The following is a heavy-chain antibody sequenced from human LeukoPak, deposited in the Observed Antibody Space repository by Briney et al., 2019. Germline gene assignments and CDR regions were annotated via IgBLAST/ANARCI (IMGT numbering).Heavy chain of an antibody. J-gene: IGHJ5*02. CDR1: GGSISSGSYY. CDR3: ARMAPETGYSMPFDP. CDR2: IYTSGST. D-gene: IGHD6-13*01. Sequence: RSSETLSLTCTVSGGSISSGSYYWSWIRQPAGKGLEWIGRIYTSGSTNYNPSLKSRVTISVDTSKNQFSLKLSSVTAADTAVYYCARMAPETGYSMPFDPWGQGTLVTVSS. V-gene: IGHV4-61*02.